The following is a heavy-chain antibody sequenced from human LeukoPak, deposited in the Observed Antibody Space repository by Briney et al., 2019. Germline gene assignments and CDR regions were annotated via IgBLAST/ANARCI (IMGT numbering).Heavy chain of an antibody. CDR1: GFTFSSYG. V-gene: IGHV3-30*03. Sequence: GRSLRLSCAASGFTFSSYGMHWVRQAPGKGLEWVAVISYDGSNKYYADSVKGRFTISRDNSKNTLYLQMNSLRAEDTAVYYCTTDNMIVVVADAFDIWGQGTMVTVSS. D-gene: IGHD3-22*01. CDR3: TTDNMIVVVADAFDI. J-gene: IGHJ3*02. CDR2: ISYDGSNK.